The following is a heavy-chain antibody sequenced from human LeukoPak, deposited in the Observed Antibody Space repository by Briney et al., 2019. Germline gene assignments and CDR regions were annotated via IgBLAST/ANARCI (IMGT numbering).Heavy chain of an antibody. CDR2: TRNKANSYTT. CDR1: GFTSSDHY. Sequence: GGSLRLSCAASGFTSSDHYMDWVRQAPGKGLEWVGRTRNKANSYTTEYAASVKGRFTISRDDSKNSLYLQMNSLKTEDTAVYYCAAGYCSGSSCLYDSGLDVWGQGTTVTVSS. CDR3: AAGYCSGSSCLYDSGLDV. D-gene: IGHD2-15*01. V-gene: IGHV3-72*01. J-gene: IGHJ6*02.